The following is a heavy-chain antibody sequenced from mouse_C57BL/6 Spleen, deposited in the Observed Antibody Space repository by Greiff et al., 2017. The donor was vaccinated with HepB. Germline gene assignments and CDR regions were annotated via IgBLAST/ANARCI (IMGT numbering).Heavy chain of an antibody. CDR1: GFTFSDYG. Sequence: EVKLMESGGGLVKPGGSLKLSCAASGFTFSDYGMHWVRQAPEKGLEWVAYISSGSSTIYYADTVKGRFTISRDNAKNTLFLQMTSLRSEDTAMYYCARFGKGTYFDYWGQGTTLTVSS. D-gene: IGHD1-1*01. J-gene: IGHJ2*01. CDR2: ISSGSSTI. V-gene: IGHV5-17*01. CDR3: ARFGKGTYFDY.